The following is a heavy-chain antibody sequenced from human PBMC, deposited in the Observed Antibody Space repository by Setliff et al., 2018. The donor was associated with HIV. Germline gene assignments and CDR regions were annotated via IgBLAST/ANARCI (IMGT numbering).Heavy chain of an antibody. CDR3: ARTRDCSSSGCFYHAFDM. CDR2: IHYGGTT. V-gene: IGHV4-39*01. CDR1: GGSISIHPFY. D-gene: IGHD2-2*01. Sequence: SETLSLTCTVSGGSISIHPFYWGWIRQPPGKGLEWIGSIHYGGTTYSNPSLRSRVAFSVDTSKNQFSLQLSSATAADMAVYYCARTRDCSSSGCFYHAFDMWGQGTMVTVSS. J-gene: IGHJ3*02.